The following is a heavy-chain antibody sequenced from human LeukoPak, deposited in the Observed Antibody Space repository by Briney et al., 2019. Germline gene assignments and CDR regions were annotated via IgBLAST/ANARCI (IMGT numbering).Heavy chain of an antibody. V-gene: IGHV3-23*01. Sequence: QAGGSLRLSCAASELHAMTWVRQGPGKGLEWVSAISRSGGSTYYADSVKGRFTISRDKSNNTMYLQMNSLRAEDTAVYYCAELGGKTAFGDEYYGMDVWGQGTTVTVSS. CDR1: ELHA. CDR2: ISRSGGST. D-gene: IGHD3-10*01. CDR3: AELGGKTAFGDEYYGMDV. J-gene: IGHJ6*02.